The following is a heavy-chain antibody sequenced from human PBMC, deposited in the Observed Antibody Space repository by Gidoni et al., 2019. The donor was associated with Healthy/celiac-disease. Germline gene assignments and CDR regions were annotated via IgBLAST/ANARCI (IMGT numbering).Heavy chain of an antibody. CDR3: ARDIPSFVVRGVSPDY. CDR2: ISYDGSNK. CDR1: GFTFSSYA. J-gene: IGHJ4*02. V-gene: IGHV3-30-3*01. Sequence: QVQLVESGGGVVQPGRSLRLSCAASGFTFSSYAMHWVRQAPGKGLEWVAVISYDGSNKYYADSVKGRFTISRDNSKNTLYLQMNSLRAEDTAVYYCARDIPSFVVRGVSPDYWGQGTLVTVSS. D-gene: IGHD3-10*01.